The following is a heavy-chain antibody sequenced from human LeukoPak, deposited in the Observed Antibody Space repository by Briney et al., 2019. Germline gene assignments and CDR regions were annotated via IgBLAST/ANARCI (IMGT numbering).Heavy chain of an antibody. V-gene: IGHV3-23*01. CDR3: ARLLRDDSRTVPAFDY. CDR2: ISGSGGSI. D-gene: IGHD3-22*01. J-gene: IGHJ4*02. Sequence: GGTLRLSCAASGFTFNNCGMSWVRQAPGKGLEWVSTISGSGGSIYYADSVKDRFTISRDNSKNTLYLQMNSLRAEDTAIYFCARLLRDDSRTVPAFDYWGQGTLVTVSS. CDR1: GFTFNNCG.